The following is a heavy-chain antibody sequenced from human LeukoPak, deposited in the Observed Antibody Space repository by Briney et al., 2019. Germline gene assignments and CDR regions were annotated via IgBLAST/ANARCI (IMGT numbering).Heavy chain of an antibody. CDR3: ARGVYGDYTQYYYYYMDV. CDR1: GYTFTSYG. J-gene: IGHJ6*03. V-gene: IGHV1-18*01. D-gene: IGHD4-17*01. CDR2: ISAYNGDT. Sequence: GASVKVSCKASGYTFTSYGISWVRQAPGQGLEWMGWISAYNGDTNYAQKLQGRVTMTTDTSTSTAYMELRSLRSVDTAVYYCARGVYGDYTQYYYYYMDVWGKGTTVTVSS.